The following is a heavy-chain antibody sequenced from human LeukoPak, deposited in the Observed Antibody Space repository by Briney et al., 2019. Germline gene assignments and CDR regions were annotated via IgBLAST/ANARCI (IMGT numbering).Heavy chain of an antibody. J-gene: IGHJ4*02. CDR2: MYNSGST. V-gene: IGHV4-61*01. CDR3: ARSGAYYGDLLTY. Sequence: SETLSLTCTVSGDSVSSGSYYWSWIRQPPGKGLEWIGYMYNSGSTNYNPSLKSRVTISVDTSKNQLSLKLSSVTAADTAMYYCARSGAYYGDLLTYWGQGTLVTVSS. CDR1: GDSVSSGSYY. D-gene: IGHD4-17*01.